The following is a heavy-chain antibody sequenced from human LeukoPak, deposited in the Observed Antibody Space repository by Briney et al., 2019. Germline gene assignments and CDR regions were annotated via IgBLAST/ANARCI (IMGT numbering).Heavy chain of an antibody. CDR2: INPNSGGT. V-gene: IGHV1-2*02. CDR3: ARVDTAMAKAYYYYYYMDV. Sequence: ASVKVSCKASGYTFTGYYMHWVRQAPGQGLEWMGWINPNSGGTNYAQKFQGRVTMTRDTSISTAYMELSRLRSDDTAVYYCARVDTAMAKAYYYYYYMDVWGKGTTVTVSS. D-gene: IGHD5-18*01. CDR1: GYTFTGYY. J-gene: IGHJ6*03.